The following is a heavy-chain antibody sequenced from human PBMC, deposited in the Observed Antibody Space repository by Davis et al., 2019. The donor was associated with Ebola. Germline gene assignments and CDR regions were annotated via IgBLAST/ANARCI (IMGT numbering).Heavy chain of an antibody. CDR1: GFIFRSYV. CDR2: IYRDGRM. Sequence: GESLKISCAASGFIFRSYVMSWVRQAPGKGLEWVSVIYRDGRMYHADSVKGRFTISRDNSKNTLYLQMNGLRVEDTAIYYCAKDTSNIWFDMWGQGTMVTVSS. D-gene: IGHD2-2*01. V-gene: IGHV3-23*03. J-gene: IGHJ3*02. CDR3: AKDTSNIWFDM.